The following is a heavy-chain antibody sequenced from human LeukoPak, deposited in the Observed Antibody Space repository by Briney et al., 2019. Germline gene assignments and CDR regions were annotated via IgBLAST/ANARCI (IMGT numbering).Heavy chain of an antibody. CDR3: AVSYSSGWYAPRD. CDR1: GFTFSNYG. Sequence: GGSLRLSCAASGFTFSNYGMNWVRQAPGKGLEWVSHITSSSGTVYYADSVEGRFTISRDNAKNSLYLQMNSLRDDDTAVYYCAVSYSSGWYAPRDWGQGTLVTVSS. CDR2: ITSSSGTV. V-gene: IGHV3-48*02. J-gene: IGHJ4*02. D-gene: IGHD6-13*01.